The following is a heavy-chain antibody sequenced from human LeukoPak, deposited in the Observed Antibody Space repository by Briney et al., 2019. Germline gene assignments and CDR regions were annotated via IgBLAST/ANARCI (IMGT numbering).Heavy chain of an antibody. Sequence: AGGSLRLSCAAPGFTFSSYSMNWVRQAPGKGLEWVSYISSSSSTIYYADSVKGRFTISRDNAKNSLYLQMNSLRAEDTAVYYCARDKSSGWYPRIYYYYGMDVWGQGTTVTVSS. CDR3: ARDKSSGWYPRIYYYYGMDV. J-gene: IGHJ6*02. CDR2: ISSSSSTI. V-gene: IGHV3-48*01. D-gene: IGHD6-19*01. CDR1: GFTFSSYS.